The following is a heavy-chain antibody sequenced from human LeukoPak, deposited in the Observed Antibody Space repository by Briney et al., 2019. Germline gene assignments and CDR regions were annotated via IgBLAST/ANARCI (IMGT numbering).Heavy chain of an antibody. J-gene: IGHJ4*02. CDR2: IYTSGST. Sequence: SETLSLTCTVSGGSISSYYWSWIRQPAGKGLEWIGRIYTSGSTNYNPSLKSRVTVSVDTSKNQFSLKLSSVTAADTAVYYCARSRVRLGYCSSTSCPMFYFDYWGQGTLVTVSS. V-gene: IGHV4-4*07. D-gene: IGHD2-2*01. CDR3: ARSRVRLGYCSSTSCPMFYFDY. CDR1: GGSISSYY.